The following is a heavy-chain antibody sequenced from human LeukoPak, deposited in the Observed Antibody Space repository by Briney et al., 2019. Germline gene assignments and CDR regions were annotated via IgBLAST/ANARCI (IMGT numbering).Heavy chain of an antibody. CDR3: ARDIYDILTGYLARFDP. CDR2: IYTSGST. Sequence: PSETLSLTCAVYGGSFSGYYWSWIRQPAGKGLEWIGRIYTSGSTNYNPSLKSRVTMSVDTSKNQFSLKLSSVTAADTAVYYCARDIYDILTGYLARFDPWGQGTLVTVSS. CDR1: GGSFSGYY. J-gene: IGHJ5*02. V-gene: IGHV4-4*07. D-gene: IGHD3-9*01.